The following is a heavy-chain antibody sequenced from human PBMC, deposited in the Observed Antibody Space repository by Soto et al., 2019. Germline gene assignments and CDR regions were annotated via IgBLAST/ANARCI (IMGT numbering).Heavy chain of an antibody. J-gene: IGHJ4*02. Sequence: GGSLRLSCAASGFTFSSYSMNWVRQAPGKGLEWVSYISSSSSTIYYADSVKGRFTISRDNAKNSLYLQMNSLRAEDTAVYYCARKPLDSSGWYDAGELDYWGQGALVTVS. CDR2: ISSSSSTI. D-gene: IGHD6-19*01. V-gene: IGHV3-48*01. CDR3: ARKPLDSSGWYDAGELDY. CDR1: GFTFSSYS.